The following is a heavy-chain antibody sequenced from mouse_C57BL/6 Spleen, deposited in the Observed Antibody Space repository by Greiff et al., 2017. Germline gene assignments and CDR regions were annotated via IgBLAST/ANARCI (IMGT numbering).Heavy chain of an antibody. CDR2: ISSGGSYT. Sequence: DVQLVESGGDLVKPGGSLKLSCAASGFTFSSYGMSWVRQTPDKRLEWVATISSGGSYTYYPDSVKGRFTISRDNAKNTLYLQMNSLKSEDTAMYDYARNKPTYKSKGDYYAMDYWGQGTSVTVSS. D-gene: IGHD5-5*01. J-gene: IGHJ4*01. CDR1: GFTFSSYG. CDR3: ARNKPTYKSKGDYYAMDY. V-gene: IGHV5-6*01.